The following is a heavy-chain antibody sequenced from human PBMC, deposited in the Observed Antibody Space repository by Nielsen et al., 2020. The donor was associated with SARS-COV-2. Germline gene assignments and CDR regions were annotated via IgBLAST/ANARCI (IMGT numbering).Heavy chain of an antibody. D-gene: IGHD1-26*01. CDR2: ISYDGSNK. Sequence: GESLKISCAASGFTFSSYGMHWVRQAPGKGLEWVAVISYDGSNKYYADSVKGRFTISRDNSKNTLYLQMNSLRAEDTAVYYCAKDLVVGATGDAFDIWGQGTMVTVSS. CDR1: GFTFSSYG. V-gene: IGHV3-30*18. CDR3: AKDLVVGATGDAFDI. J-gene: IGHJ3*02.